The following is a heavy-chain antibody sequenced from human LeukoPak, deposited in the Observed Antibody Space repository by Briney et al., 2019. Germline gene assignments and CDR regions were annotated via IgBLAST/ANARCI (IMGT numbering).Heavy chain of an antibody. CDR3: ARHSPFGGGTSPYSYMDF. Sequence: SETLSLTCSVSGASISSDYWSWIRQPPGKGLEWIGNIYSSETTKYNPSLRSRATISGDTSKNQFSLKLSSVTAADTAVYYCARHSPFGGGTSPYSYMDFWGKGTTFTVSS. CDR2: IYSSETT. CDR1: GASISSDY. D-gene: IGHD2-15*01. V-gene: IGHV4-4*09. J-gene: IGHJ6*03.